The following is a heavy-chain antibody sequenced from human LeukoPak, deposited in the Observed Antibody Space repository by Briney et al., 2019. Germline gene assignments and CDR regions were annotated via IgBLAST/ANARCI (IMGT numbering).Heavy chain of an antibody. CDR3: ARWGTGDAFDI. V-gene: IGHV3-21*01. Sequence: PGGSLRLSCAASGFTFSSYSMNWVRQAPGKGLEWVSSISSSSSYIYYADSVKGRFTTSRDNAKDSLYLQMNSLRAEDTAVYYCARWGTGDAFDIWGQGTMVTVSS. J-gene: IGHJ3*02. CDR2: ISSSSSYI. CDR1: GFTFSSYS. D-gene: IGHD1-1*01.